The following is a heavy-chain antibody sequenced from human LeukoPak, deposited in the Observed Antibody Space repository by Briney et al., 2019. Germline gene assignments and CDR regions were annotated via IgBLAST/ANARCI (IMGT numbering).Heavy chain of an antibody. V-gene: IGHV4-28*05. CDR3: ARTMSSSHTVYGMDV. Sequence: SETLSLTCAVSGYSISSSNWWGWIRQPPGKGLEWIGYIYYSGSIYYNPSLKSRVTMSVDTSKNQFSLKLSSVTAVDTAVYYCARTMSSSHTVYGMDVWGQGTTVTVSS. CDR2: IYYSGSI. D-gene: IGHD2-2*02. CDR1: GYSISSSNW. J-gene: IGHJ6*02.